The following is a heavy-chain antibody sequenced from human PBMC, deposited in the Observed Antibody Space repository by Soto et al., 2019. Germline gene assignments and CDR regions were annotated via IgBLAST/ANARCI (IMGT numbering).Heavy chain of an antibody. CDR1: GFTFSSYS. Sequence: EVQLVESGGGLGKPGGSLRLACAASGFTFSSYSMNWVRQAPGKGLEWVSSISSSSSYIYYADSVKGRFTISRDNAKNSLYLPMNSMRAADTAVYYCATDNKRRVVGATDYWGQGTLVTVSS. CDR3: ATDNKRRVVGATDY. CDR2: ISSSSSYI. V-gene: IGHV3-21*01. J-gene: IGHJ4*02. D-gene: IGHD1-26*01.